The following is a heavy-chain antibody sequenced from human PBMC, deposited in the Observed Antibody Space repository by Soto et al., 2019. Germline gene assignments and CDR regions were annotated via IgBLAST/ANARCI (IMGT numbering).Heavy chain of an antibody. CDR1: GSTFTSYG. D-gene: IGHD3-9*01. CDR2: ISAYNGNT. V-gene: IGHV1-18*01. CDR3: ARDYYDILTGYQGYFDY. Sequence: ASVKVSCKASGSTFTSYGISWVRQAPGQGLEWMGWISAYNGNTNYAQKLQGRVTMTTDTSTSTAYMELRSLRSDDTAVYYCARDYYDILTGYQGYFDYWGQGTLVTVSS. J-gene: IGHJ4*02.